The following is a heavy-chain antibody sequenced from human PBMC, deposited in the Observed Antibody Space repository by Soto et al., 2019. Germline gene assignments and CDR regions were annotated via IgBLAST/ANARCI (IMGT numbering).Heavy chain of an antibody. D-gene: IGHD5-12*01. Sequence: PSETLSITCTVSGGSICSGDYYGSWIRQPPGKGLEWIGYIYYSGSTYYNPSLMSRVTISVDTSENQFSLRLSSVTAADTAVYYCARARYSGYDRDFDYWGQGTLVTVSS. J-gene: IGHJ4*02. CDR3: ARARYSGYDRDFDY. V-gene: IGHV4-30-4*01. CDR2: IYYSGST. CDR1: GGSICSGDYY.